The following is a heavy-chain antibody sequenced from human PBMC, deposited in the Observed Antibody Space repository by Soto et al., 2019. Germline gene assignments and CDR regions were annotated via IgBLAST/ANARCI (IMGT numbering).Heavy chain of an antibody. J-gene: IGHJ4*02. CDR2: ISVDNGNT. CDR3: ARNSGHYDY. D-gene: IGHD1-26*01. CDR1: GYTFNNYM. Sequence: QVQLMQSGAEVKKPGASVKVSCKASGYTFNNYMINWVRQAPGQGPECMGWISVDNGNTNYAQKFQGRVTMTTDTSTSTAYMELRSLRSDDTAVYYCARNSGHYDYWGQGSLVTVSS. V-gene: IGHV1-18*01.